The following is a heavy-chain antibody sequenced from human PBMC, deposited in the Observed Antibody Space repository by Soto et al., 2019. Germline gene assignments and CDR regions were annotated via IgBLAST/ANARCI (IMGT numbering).Heavy chain of an antibody. Sequence: SETLSLTCTVSGGSVSSGYYHWSWFRQPPGKGLEYIGYFHNSGSTNYNPSLKSRVTISLDTSKNQVSLKLNSVTAADTAVYYCAREGDNAGAYWGQGVLVTV. D-gene: IGHD1-1*01. CDR1: GGSVSSGYYH. CDR2: FHNSGST. V-gene: IGHV4-61*01. CDR3: AREGDNAGAY. J-gene: IGHJ4*02.